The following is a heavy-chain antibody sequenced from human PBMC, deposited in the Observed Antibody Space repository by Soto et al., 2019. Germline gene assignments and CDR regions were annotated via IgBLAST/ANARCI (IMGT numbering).Heavy chain of an antibody. CDR1: HGAVSSSPFE. CDR2: IYYRANT. D-gene: IGHD6-13*01. V-gene: IGHV4-31*02. J-gene: IGHJ4*01. CDR3: ARSGYGSSDFDH. Sequence: ILVVTLTVSHGAVSSSPFESTCIRQHPGKGLEWIGYIYYRANTYYRPSLKSRVSISIDTSQNQFSLTLNSVTAADTAVYYCARSGYGSSDFDHWGQGTLVT.